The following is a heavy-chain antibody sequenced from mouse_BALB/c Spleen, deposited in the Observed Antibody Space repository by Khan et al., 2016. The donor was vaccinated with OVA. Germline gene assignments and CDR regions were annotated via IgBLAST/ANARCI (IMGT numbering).Heavy chain of an antibody. CDR2: ISYSGST. V-gene: IGHV3-2*02. CDR1: GYSITSDYA. J-gene: IGHJ4*01. Sequence: EVQLQESGPGLVKPSQSLSLTCTVTGYSITSDYAWNWIRQFPGNKLEWMGYISYSGSTNYNPSLTSRISITRDTSKNQSVRQWNSAKTEVTATYSGAREGSRYNDAMDYWGQGTSVTVSS. D-gene: IGHD1-3*01. CDR3: AREGSRYNDAMDY.